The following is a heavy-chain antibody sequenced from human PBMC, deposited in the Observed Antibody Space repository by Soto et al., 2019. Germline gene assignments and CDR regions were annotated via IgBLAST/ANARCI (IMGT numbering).Heavy chain of an antibody. CDR3: AKPRFSGNGGIFDY. Sequence: PGGSLRLSCAGSGFSFSNYAMGWVRQAPGKGLEWVSTIGSSGDHTYYADSVKGRFTISRDNSKNTLFLQMNSLRAEDTALYYCAKPRFSGNGGIFDYWGLGTLVTVSS. D-gene: IGHD1-26*01. J-gene: IGHJ4*02. CDR2: IGSSGDHT. V-gene: IGHV3-23*01. CDR1: GFSFSNYA.